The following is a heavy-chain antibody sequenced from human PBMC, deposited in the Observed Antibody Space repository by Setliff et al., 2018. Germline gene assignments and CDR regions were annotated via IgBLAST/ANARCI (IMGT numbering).Heavy chain of an antibody. D-gene: IGHD3-9*01. CDR2: INHSGST. V-gene: IGHV4-34*01. J-gene: IGHJ3*02. CDR1: GGSFSTYY. CDR3: AGAARGRGPTIFDLGAFDI. Sequence: SETLSLTCAVYGGSFSTYYWIWIRQPPGKGLEWIGEINHSGSTNYNPSLKSRVTISVDRSKNQFSLKLSSVTAADTAVYYCAGAARGRGPTIFDLGAFDIWGQGTMVTVSS.